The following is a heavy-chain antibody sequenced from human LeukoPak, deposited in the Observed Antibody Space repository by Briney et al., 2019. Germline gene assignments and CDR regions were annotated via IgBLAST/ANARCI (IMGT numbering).Heavy chain of an antibody. J-gene: IGHJ6*02. CDR1: GGSISSSNYY. Sequence: PSQTLSLTCTVSGGSISSSNYYWGWIHQPPGKGLEWIGSIYYSGSTYSNPSLKSRVTISVDTSKNQFSLKLSSVTAADTAVYYCAKGGSTNFYYGDVWGQGTTVTVSS. D-gene: IGHD2/OR15-2a*01. V-gene: IGHV4-39*07. CDR3: AKGGSTNFYYGDV. CDR2: IYYSGST.